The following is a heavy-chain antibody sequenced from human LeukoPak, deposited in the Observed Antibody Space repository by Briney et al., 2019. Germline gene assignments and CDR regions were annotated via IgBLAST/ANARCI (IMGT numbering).Heavy chain of an antibody. V-gene: IGHV1-2*02. CDR2: INPNSGGT. CDR1: GYTFTGYY. Sequence: GASVKVSCKASGYTFTGYYMHWVRHAPGQGLEWMGWINPNSGGTNYAQKFQGRVTMTRDTSISTAYMELSRLRSDDTAVYYCARARWGKDSSSWYPRYWGQGTLVTVSS. D-gene: IGHD6-13*01. J-gene: IGHJ4*02. CDR3: ARARWGKDSSSWYPRY.